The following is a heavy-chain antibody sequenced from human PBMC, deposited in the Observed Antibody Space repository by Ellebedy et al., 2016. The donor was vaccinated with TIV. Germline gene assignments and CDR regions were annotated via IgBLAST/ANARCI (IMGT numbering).Heavy chain of an antibody. Sequence: SETLSLTCTVSGGSISSYYWSWIRQPPGKGLEWIGYIYYSGNTNYNPSLKSRVTISIDTSKNQFSLKVNSVTAADTAVYYCARHAMYHYGSSGSGDFQHWGQGTLVTVSS. V-gene: IGHV4-59*08. D-gene: IGHD3-22*01. CDR2: IYYSGNT. CDR1: GGSISSYY. CDR3: ARHAMYHYGSSGSGDFQH. J-gene: IGHJ1*01.